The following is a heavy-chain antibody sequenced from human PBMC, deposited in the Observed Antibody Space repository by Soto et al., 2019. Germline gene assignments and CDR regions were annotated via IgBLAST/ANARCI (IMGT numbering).Heavy chain of an antibody. CDR3: ARLGLGGYCSGGSCYSESFDY. J-gene: IGHJ4*02. D-gene: IGHD2-15*01. CDR1: GGSISSSSYY. CDR2: IYYSGST. V-gene: IGHV4-39*01. Sequence: SETLSLTCTVSGGSISSSSYYWGWIRQPPGKGLEWIGSIYYSGSTYYNPSLKSRVTISVDTSKNQFSLKLSSVTAADTAVYYCARLGLGGYCSGGSCYSESFDYWGQGTLVTVSS.